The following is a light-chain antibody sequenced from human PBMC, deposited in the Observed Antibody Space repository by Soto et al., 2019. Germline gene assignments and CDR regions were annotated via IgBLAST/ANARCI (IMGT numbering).Light chain of an antibody. V-gene: IGKV1-5*03. J-gene: IGKJ2*02. Sequence: IQMTQYPSTLSASVGDSVTITCRASQSITIWLAWYQQKPGKAPKLIIYKASTLETGVPSRFSGSGSGTEFTLTISSLQPDDFAIYSCQQYNTSPWTLGQGTKVDIK. CDR2: KAS. CDR1: QSITIW. CDR3: QQYNTSPWT.